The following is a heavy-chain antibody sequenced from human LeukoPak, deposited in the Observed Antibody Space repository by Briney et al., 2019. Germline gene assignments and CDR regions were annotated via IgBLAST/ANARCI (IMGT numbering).Heavy chain of an antibody. CDR1: GYTFTSYD. V-gene: IGHV1-8*01. D-gene: IGHD3-10*01. Sequence: ASVKVSCKASGYTFTSYDINWVRQATGQGRGWMGWMNPNSGNTGYAQKFQGRVTMTRTTSISTAYMELSSLRSEDAAMYYCARRYHYGSGSYYPNDYWGQGTLVTVSS. CDR3: ARRYHYGSGSYYPNDY. CDR2: MNPNSGNT. J-gene: IGHJ4*02.